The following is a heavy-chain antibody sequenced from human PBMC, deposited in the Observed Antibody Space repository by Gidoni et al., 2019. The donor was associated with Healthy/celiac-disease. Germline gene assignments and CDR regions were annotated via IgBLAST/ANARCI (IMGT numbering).Heavy chain of an antibody. D-gene: IGHD6-6*01. V-gene: IGHV4-39*01. Sequence: QLQLQESGPGLVKPSETLSLTCTVPVGSTSSSSYSWGGSRQPPGTGLGWIGSIYYSGSTYYNPSLKRRVTISVDTSKNQCSLKLSSVTAADTAVYYCARHEGIAARLDWFDPWGQGTLVTVSS. J-gene: IGHJ5*02. CDR2: IYYSGST. CDR1: VGSTSSSSYS. CDR3: ARHEGIAARLDWFDP.